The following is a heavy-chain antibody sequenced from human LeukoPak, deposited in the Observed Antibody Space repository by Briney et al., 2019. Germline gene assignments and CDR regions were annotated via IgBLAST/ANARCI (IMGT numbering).Heavy chain of an antibody. CDR1: GGSISGCY. Sequence: SETLSLTCSVSGGSISGCYWNWIRQPPGKGLEWIGYIYYTGNSNYNPFLKSRVTLSVDTSKNQFSLKLSSVTAADTAVYFCARGEVRWNNYFDYWGQGTLVTVSS. D-gene: IGHD1/OR15-1a*01. CDR2: IYYTGNS. V-gene: IGHV4-59*13. J-gene: IGHJ4*02. CDR3: ARGEVRWNNYFDY.